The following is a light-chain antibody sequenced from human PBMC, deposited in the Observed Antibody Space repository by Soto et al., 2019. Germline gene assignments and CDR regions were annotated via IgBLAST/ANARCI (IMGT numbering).Light chain of an antibody. CDR1: NIGGKS. Sequence: SYDLTQTSSVSVAPGQTARISCGGNNIGGKSVHWYQQKPGQAPVVVVYDDSDRPSGIPERFSGSNSGNTATLTISRVEDGDEADYHCQVWDDNSDHHVFGTGTKVTVL. CDR2: DDS. CDR3: QVWDDNSDHHV. J-gene: IGLJ1*01. V-gene: IGLV3-21*02.